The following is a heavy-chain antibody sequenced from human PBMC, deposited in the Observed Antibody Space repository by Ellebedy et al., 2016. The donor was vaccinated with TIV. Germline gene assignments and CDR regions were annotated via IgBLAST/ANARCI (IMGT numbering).Heavy chain of an antibody. CDR3: ARAGAIGTVDY. Sequence: PGGSLRLSCATSGFTFSIYWMSWVRQTPGKGLAWVANINQDGSQTYYVDSMEGRFTISRDNARNSLYLQMNTLRAEETAVYYCARAGAIGTVDYWGQGTLVTVSS. V-gene: IGHV3-7*01. CDR1: GFTFSIYW. J-gene: IGHJ4*02. CDR2: INQDGSQT. D-gene: IGHD1-1*01.